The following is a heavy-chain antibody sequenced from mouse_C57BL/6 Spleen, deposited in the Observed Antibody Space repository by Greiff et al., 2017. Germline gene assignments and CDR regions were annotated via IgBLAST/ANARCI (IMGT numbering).Heavy chain of an antibody. CDR3: ARRRYYGSSRYFDY. J-gene: IGHJ2*01. CDR1: GYTFTSYW. CDR2: IYPGSGST. D-gene: IGHD1-1*01. Sequence: QVQLQQPGAELVKPGASVKMSRKASGYTFTSYWITWVKQRPGQGLEWIGDIYPGSGSTNYNEKFTSKATLTVATSSSTAYMQLSSRTSEDSAVYYCARRRYYGSSRYFDYWGQGTTLTVSS. V-gene: IGHV1-55*01.